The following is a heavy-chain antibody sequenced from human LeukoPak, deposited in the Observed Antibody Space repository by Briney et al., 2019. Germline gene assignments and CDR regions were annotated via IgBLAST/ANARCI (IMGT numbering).Heavy chain of an antibody. CDR2: ISYDGSIK. D-gene: IGHD1-26*01. V-gene: IGHV3-30*04. J-gene: IGHJ4*02. CDR3: AKAHGGSYHSGID. Sequence: PGRSLRLSCAASGFTFSNFAMHWVRQAPGKGLEWVAVISYDGSIKYYADSVKGRFSISRDNFKNTLYLQLNSLRVEDTAVYYCAKAHGGSYHSGIDWGQGTLVIVSS. CDR1: GFTFSNFA.